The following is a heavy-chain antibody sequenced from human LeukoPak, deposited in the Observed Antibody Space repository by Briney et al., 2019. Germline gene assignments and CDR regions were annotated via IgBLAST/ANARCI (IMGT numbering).Heavy chain of an antibody. Sequence: SETLSLTCTVSGGSISRYYWSWIRQPPGKGLEWIGYIYYSGSTNYNPSLKSRVTISVDTSKNQFSLKLSSVTAADTAVYYCARNLRYFDSFDPWGQGTLVTVSS. V-gene: IGHV4-59*08. D-gene: IGHD3-9*01. J-gene: IGHJ5*02. CDR3: ARNLRYFDSFDP. CDR1: GGSISRYY. CDR2: IYYSGST.